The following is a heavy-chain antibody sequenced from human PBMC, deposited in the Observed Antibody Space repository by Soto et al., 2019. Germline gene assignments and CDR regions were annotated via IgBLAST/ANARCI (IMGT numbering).Heavy chain of an antibody. V-gene: IGHV4-30-4*01. CDR1: GGSISSGDYY. CDR2: IYYSGST. J-gene: IGHJ6*04. CDR3: ARAPPFVPDV. D-gene: IGHD3-16*01. Sequence: SETLSLTCTVSGGSISSGDYYWSWIRQPPGKGLEWIGYIYYSGSTYYNPSLKSRVTISVDTSKNQFSLKLSSVTAADTAVDYCARAPPFVPDVWGKGTTVPVSS.